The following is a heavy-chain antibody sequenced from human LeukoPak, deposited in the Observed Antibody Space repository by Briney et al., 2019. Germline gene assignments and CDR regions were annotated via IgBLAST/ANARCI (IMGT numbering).Heavy chain of an antibody. D-gene: IGHD5/OR15-5a*01. V-gene: IGHV4-4*07. CDR3: ARDIGYSVIN. Sequence: SETLALTCAVSGGSKSSYYWNWIRQPAGKGLEWIGRIYASGSTNNPSLKSRVTMSLDTSKNQFSLKLSSVTAADTAVYYCARDIGYSVINWGQGTLVTVSS. J-gene: IGHJ4*02. CDR2: IYASGST. CDR1: GGSKSSYY.